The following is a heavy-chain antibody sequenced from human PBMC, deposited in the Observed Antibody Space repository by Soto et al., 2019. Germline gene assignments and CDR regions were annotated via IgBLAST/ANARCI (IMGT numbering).Heavy chain of an antibody. D-gene: IGHD6-6*01. Sequence: PSETLSLTCTVSGGSISSYYWSWIRQPPGKGLEWIGYIYYSGSTNYNPSLKSRVTISVDTSKNQFSLKLSSVTAADTAVYYCARRRIAARRYYYYYMDVWGKGTTVTVSS. CDR1: GGSISSYY. CDR3: ARRRIAARRYYYYYMDV. J-gene: IGHJ6*03. V-gene: IGHV4-59*08. CDR2: IYYSGST.